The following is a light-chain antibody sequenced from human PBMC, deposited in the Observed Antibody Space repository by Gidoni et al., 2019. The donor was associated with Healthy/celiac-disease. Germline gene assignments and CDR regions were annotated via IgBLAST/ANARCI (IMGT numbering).Light chain of an antibody. CDR1: QSLLHSNGYNY. CDR2: LGS. Sequence: DIVMTQSPLSLPVTSGEPASISCRSSQSLLHSNGYNYLDWYLQKPGQSPQLLIYLGSNRASGVPDRCSGSGSGTDFTLKISRVEAEDVGVYYCMQALQTPLYTFGQGTKLEIK. J-gene: IGKJ2*01. V-gene: IGKV2-28*01. CDR3: MQALQTPLYT.